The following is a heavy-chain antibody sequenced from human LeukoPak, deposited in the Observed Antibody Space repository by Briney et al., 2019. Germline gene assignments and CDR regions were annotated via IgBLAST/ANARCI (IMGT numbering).Heavy chain of an antibody. CDR1: GYTFTSFY. Sequence: GASVKVSCKASGYTFTSFYMHWVRQAPGQGLEWMGIINPSGGSTSYAQKFQGRVTMTRDKSKSTVYMELSSLRAEDTAVYYCARGYCSGGSCSRPYYYYMDVWGKGTTVTVSS. V-gene: IGHV1-46*03. J-gene: IGHJ6*03. CDR3: ARGYCSGGSCSRPYYYYMDV. D-gene: IGHD2-15*01. CDR2: INPSGGST.